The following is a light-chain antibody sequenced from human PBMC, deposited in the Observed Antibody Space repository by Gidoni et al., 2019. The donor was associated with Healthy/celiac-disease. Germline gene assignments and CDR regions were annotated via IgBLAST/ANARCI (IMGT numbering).Light chain of an antibody. V-gene: IGLV2-8*01. Sequence: QSALTQPPSASGSPDQSVTISSTGTSSDVGGYNYVSWYQQHPGKAPKLMIYEVSKRPSGVPDRFSGSKSGNTASLTVSGLQAEDEADYYCSSYAGSNNSVFGTGTKVTVL. CDR3: SSYAGSNNSV. J-gene: IGLJ1*01. CDR2: EVS. CDR1: SSDVGGYNY.